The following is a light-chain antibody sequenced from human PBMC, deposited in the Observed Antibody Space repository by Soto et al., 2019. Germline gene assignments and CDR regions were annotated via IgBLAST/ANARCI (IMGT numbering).Light chain of an antibody. CDR2: GAS. Sequence: IVVTQSPATLSLSPGERAILSCSASQSVSINLAWFQQRLGQAPRLLVYGASTRATGIPARFSGSGSGTEFTLTINSLQSEGFAVYYCQQYHIWYTFGQGTELEIK. V-gene: IGKV3-15*01. CDR3: QQYHIWYT. J-gene: IGKJ2*01. CDR1: QSVSIN.